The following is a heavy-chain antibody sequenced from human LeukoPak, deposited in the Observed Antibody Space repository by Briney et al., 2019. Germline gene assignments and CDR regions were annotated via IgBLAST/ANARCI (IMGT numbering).Heavy chain of an antibody. J-gene: IGHJ4*02. CDR2: MYTTGST. Sequence: SETLSLTCTVSGGSISSYYWSWIRQPAGKGLEWIGHMYTTGSTNYNPSLKSRVTMAVDTSKNQFSLKMSSVTAADTAVYYCALQGESSVRGYFDYWGQGTLVTVSS. D-gene: IGHD3-10*01. CDR1: GGSISSYY. V-gene: IGHV4-4*07. CDR3: ALQGESSVRGYFDY.